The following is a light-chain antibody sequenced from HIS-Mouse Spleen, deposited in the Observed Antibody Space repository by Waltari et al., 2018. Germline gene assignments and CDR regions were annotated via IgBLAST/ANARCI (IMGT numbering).Light chain of an antibody. CDR3: QQLNSYPPT. CDR2: AAS. Sequence: DIQFPQSPSFLSASVGDIVNITCRASQGISSDLAWYQQKPGKSPKLLIYAASTLQSGVPSRFSGSGSGTEFTLTISSLQPEDFATYYCQQLNSYPPTFGQGTKVEIK. V-gene: IGKV1-9*01. CDR1: QGISSD. J-gene: IGKJ1*01.